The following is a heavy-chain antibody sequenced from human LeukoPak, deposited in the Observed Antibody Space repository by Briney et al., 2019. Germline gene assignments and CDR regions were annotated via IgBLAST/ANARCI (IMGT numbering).Heavy chain of an antibody. CDR2: IRYDGSNK. V-gene: IGHV3-30*02. CDR3: ARGPLNYGSGLYYFDY. D-gene: IGHD3-10*01. Sequence: GGSLRLSCAASGFTFSSYGMHWVRQAPGKGLEWVAFIRYDGSNKYYADSVKGRFTISRDNSKNTLYLQMNSLRAEDTAVYYCARGPLNYGSGLYYFDYWGQGTLVTVSS. J-gene: IGHJ4*02. CDR1: GFTFSSYG.